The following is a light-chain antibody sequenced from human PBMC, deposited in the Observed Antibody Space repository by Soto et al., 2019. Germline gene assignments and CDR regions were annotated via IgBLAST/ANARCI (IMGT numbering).Light chain of an antibody. CDR1: NIGHRS. CDR3: QVWDTARNVVI. J-gene: IGLJ7*01. CDR2: DDR. Sequence: SYELTQSPSVSVAPGQTATITCGGNNIGHRSVRWFQQKPGQAPVLVVYDDRVRPSGIPERFSGGNAGDTATLTVSRVEDGDEADYYCQVWDTARNVVIFGGGTQLTVL. V-gene: IGLV3-21*02.